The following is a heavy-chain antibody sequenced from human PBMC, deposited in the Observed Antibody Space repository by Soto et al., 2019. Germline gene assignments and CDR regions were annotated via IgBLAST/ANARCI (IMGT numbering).Heavy chain of an antibody. CDR2: IYWDDDK. D-gene: IGHD7-27*01. Sequence: QITLKESGPTLVKPTQTLTLTCTFSGFSLSNSGMGVGWIRQPPGKALEWLALIYWDDDKRYSPSLTNRLTITKDTSRNQVVHTLTNIDPVDTATYYCAHRTGVIKEFQLWGQGTLVTVSS. CDR1: GFSLSNSGMG. J-gene: IGHJ1*01. V-gene: IGHV2-5*02. CDR3: AHRTGVIKEFQL.